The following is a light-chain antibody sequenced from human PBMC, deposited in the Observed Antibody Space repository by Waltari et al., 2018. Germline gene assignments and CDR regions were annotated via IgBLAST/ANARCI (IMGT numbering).Light chain of an antibody. Sequence: QAVLTQPASLYASPGASASIPCTLRSGLIFGTYRIYCFQQRPGSPPQYLLRYRSDSDNHQGSGVTSRFSGSKDASANAGILLISGLQSEDEADYYCMIWHSTAWVFGGGTKLTVL. V-gene: IGLV5-45*01. J-gene: IGLJ3*02. CDR3: MIWHSTAWV. CDR1: SGLIFGTYR. CDR2: YRSDSDN.